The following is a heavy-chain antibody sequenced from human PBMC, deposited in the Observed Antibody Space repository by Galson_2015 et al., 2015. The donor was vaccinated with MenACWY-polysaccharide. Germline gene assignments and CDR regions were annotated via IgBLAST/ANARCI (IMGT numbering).Heavy chain of an antibody. D-gene: IGHD6-19*01. V-gene: IGHV1-8*01. CDR1: GYTFSSYD. CDR3: ARGRRDPAGAAPAAVLLDY. CDR2: MNPNSGNT. Sequence: SVKVSCKASGYTFSSYDINWVRQATGQRLEWMGWMNPNSGNTGYAQKFQGRVTMTRNTSISTAYMELSSLTSEDTAVYYCARGRRDPAGAAPAAVLLDYWGHGILVTVSS. J-gene: IGHJ4*03.